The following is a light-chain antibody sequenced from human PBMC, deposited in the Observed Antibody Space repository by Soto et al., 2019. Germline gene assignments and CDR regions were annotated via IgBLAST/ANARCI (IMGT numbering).Light chain of an antibody. CDR3: QQYDNLPFI. V-gene: IGKV1-33*01. CDR1: QDITKY. CDR2: DAS. J-gene: IGKJ5*01. Sequence: IKMPQSPSSLSASVGDRVTITCQASQDITKYLNWYQQKPGKAPKLLIYDASDLERGVPSRFSGSGSGTDFTFTISSLQPEDIATYYCQQYDNLPFIFGQGTRLEIK.